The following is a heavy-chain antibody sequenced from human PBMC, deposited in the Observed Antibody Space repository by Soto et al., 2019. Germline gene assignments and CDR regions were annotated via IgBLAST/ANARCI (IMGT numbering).Heavy chain of an antibody. CDR2: IYYSGST. V-gene: IGHV4-30-4*01. CDR1: GGSISSGDYY. CDR3: ARVYYYDSSGYLNGFDY. D-gene: IGHD3-22*01. J-gene: IGHJ4*02. Sequence: SETLSLTCTVSGGSISSGDYYWSWIRQPPGKGLEWIGYIYYSGSTYYNPSLKSRVTISVDTSKNQFSLKLSSVTAADTAVYYCARVYYYDSSGYLNGFDYWGQGTLVTVPQ.